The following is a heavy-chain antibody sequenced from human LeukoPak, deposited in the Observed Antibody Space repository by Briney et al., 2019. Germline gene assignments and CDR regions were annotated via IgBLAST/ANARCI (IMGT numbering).Heavy chain of an antibody. CDR2: IIPIFGTA. CDR3: AGNYYGSGSYYYPLDY. J-gene: IGHJ4*02. V-gene: IGHV1-69*13. CDR1: GGTFSSYA. D-gene: IGHD3-10*01. Sequence: ASVKVSCKASGGTFSSYAISWVRQAPGQGLEWVGGIIPIFGTANYAQKFQGRVTITADESTSTAYMELSSLRSEDTAVYYCAGNYYGSGSYYYPLDYWGQGTLVTVSS.